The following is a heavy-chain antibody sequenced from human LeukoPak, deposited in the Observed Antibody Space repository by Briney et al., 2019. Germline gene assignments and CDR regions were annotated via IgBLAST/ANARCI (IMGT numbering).Heavy chain of an antibody. CDR3: AKGVNWGFDY. D-gene: IGHD7-27*01. J-gene: IGHJ4*02. V-gene: IGHV3-30*02. Sequence: GGSLRLSCAASGFTFSTYGIHWVRQAPGKGLEWVAFIRYDGSNKNYVDSVKGRFTISRDNSKNTLYLQMNSLRAEDTAVYYCAKGVNWGFDYWGQGTLVTVSS. CDR1: GFTFSTYG. CDR2: IRYDGSNK.